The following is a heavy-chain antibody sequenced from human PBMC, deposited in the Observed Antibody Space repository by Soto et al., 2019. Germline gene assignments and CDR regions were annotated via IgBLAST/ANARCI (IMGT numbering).Heavy chain of an antibody. D-gene: IGHD1-1*01. CDR3: VRDLQLSA. Sequence: QVQLVQSGDEVKKTGASVQVSFRAYGYTLTNYGSSWVRQAPGQGRFWMGWISGHNGNTLYAQNVQGRLTLTIDTSTNTAYMELMCLKVGDTAMYYCVRDLQLSAWGQGTLVTVAS. J-gene: IGHJ5*02. CDR1: GYTLTNYG. CDR2: ISGHNGNT. V-gene: IGHV1-18*01.